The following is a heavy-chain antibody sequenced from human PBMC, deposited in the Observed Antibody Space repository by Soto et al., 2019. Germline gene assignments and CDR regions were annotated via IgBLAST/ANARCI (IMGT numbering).Heavy chain of an antibody. V-gene: IGHV4-34*01. Sequence: ETLPLTCAVSGGSFSGYYWSWIRQPPGKGLEWIGEINHSGSTNYNPSLRSRVTISVDTSKNQFSLKLSSVTASDTAMYYCARLVSGWFFDYWGQGTLVTVSS. J-gene: IGHJ4*02. CDR3: ARLVSGWFFDY. CDR1: GGSFSGYY. D-gene: IGHD6-19*01. CDR2: INHSGST.